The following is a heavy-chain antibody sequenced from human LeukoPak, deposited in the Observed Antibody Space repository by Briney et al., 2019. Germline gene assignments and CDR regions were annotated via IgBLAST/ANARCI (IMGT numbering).Heavy chain of an antibody. CDR2: ISSNGGST. CDR3: ARALYGVVPAAMFDY. J-gene: IGHJ4*02. Sequence: GGSLRLSCAASGFTFSSYAMHWVRQAPGKGLEYVSAISSNGGSTYYANSVKGRFTISRDNSKNTLYLQMGSLRAEDMAVYYCARALYGVVPAAMFDYWGQGTLVTVSS. D-gene: IGHD2-2*01. V-gene: IGHV3-64*01. CDR1: GFTFSSYA.